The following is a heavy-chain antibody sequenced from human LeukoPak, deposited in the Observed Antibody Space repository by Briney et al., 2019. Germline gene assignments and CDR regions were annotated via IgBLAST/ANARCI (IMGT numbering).Heavy chain of an antibody. CDR3: AKDGEWTFDI. V-gene: IGHV3-30*02. CDR2: IRYDESNK. D-gene: IGHD3-3*01. J-gene: IGHJ3*02. CDR1: GFTFSDYG. Sequence: GGSLRLSCAASGFTFSDYGMHWVRQAPGKGLEWVAFIRYDESNKYYADSVKGRFTISRDNSKNTLYVQMNTLRAEDTAVYYCAKDGEWTFDIWGQGTMVTVSS.